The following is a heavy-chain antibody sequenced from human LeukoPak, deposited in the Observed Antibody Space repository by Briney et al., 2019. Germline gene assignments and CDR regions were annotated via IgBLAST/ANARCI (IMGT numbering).Heavy chain of an antibody. CDR1: GYTFTSYY. J-gene: IGHJ6*02. CDR2: INPSGGST. Sequence: ASVKVSCKASGYTFTSYYMHWVRQAPGQGLEWMGIINPSGGSTSYAQKFQGRVTMTRDTSTSTVYMELSSLRSEDTAVYYCAREPGIAAAGAGGYYYGMDVWGQGTTVTVSS. V-gene: IGHV1-46*01. CDR3: AREPGIAAAGAGGYYYGMDV. D-gene: IGHD6-13*01.